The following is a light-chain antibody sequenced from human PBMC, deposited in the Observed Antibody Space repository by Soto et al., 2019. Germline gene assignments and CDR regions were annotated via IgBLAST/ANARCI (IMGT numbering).Light chain of an antibody. J-gene: IGKJ5*01. CDR3: QQYNSWPKIT. Sequence: EIVMTQSPGTLSVSPGEGATLFCRASQSVRTKLAWYQQRAGQAPRLLMYGASTRATGIPDRFSGSGSGTEFTLTIRSLKSQDFAVYYCQQYNSWPKITFGKGTRLEIK. CDR1: QSVRTK. CDR2: GAS. V-gene: IGKV3-15*01.